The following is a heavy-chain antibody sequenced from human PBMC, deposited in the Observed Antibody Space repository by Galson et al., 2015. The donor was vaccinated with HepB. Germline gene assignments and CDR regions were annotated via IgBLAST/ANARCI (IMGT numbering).Heavy chain of an antibody. D-gene: IGHD2-8*02. CDR1: GFTFSDYY. CDR2: ISSSGSTI. Sequence: SLRLSCAASGFTFSDYYMSWIRQAPGKGLEWVSYISSSGSTIYYADSVKGRFTISRDSAKNSLYLQMNSLRAEDTAVYYCARGSCTGGVCYPSFYYYYYMDVWGKGTTVTVSS. V-gene: IGHV3-11*01. CDR3: ARGSCTGGVCYPSFYYYYYMDV. J-gene: IGHJ6*03.